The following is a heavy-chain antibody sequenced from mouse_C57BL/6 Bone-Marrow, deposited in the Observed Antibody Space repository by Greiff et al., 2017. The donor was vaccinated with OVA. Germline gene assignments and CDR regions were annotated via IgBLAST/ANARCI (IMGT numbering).Heavy chain of an antibody. J-gene: IGHJ4*01. CDR1: GYTFTDYN. V-gene: IGHV1-18*01. CDR3: ARKGTQTAHYAMDY. CDR2: INPNNGGT. D-gene: IGHD3-2*01. Sequence: EVKLVESGPELVKPGASVKIPCKASGYTFTDYNMDWVKQSHGKSLEWIGDINPNNGGTIYNQKFKGKATLTVDKSSSTAYMELRSLTSEDTAVYYCARKGTQTAHYAMDYWGQGTSVTVSS.